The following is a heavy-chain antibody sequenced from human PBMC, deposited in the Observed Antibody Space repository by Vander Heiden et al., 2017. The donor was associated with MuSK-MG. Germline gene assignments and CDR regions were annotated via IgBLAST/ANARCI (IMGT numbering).Heavy chain of an antibody. CDR2: IYPDDACT. J-gene: IGHJ4*02. V-gene: IGHV5-51*01. CDR1: GYSFTFYR. Sequence: EVQLVQSGAEVKKPGEALKISCEGAGYSFTFYRIARVRLMPGKGLDGMGIIYPDDACTRYSLSFRGQVTISVDKSISTAYLQWSSLKAADTAMYYCARSYCSSAACSYFDYWGQGTRVAVSS. D-gene: IGHD2-2*01. CDR3: ARSYCSSAACSYFDY.